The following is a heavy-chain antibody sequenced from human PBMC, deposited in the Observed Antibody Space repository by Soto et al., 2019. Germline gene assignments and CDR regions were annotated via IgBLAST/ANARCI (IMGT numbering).Heavy chain of an antibody. J-gene: IGHJ6*02. CDR1: GGSISSYY. V-gene: IGHV4-59*01. CDR3: AIRLYDFSATMDL. CDR2: IYYSGST. D-gene: IGHD5-12*01. Sequence: QVQLQESGPGLVKPSETLSLTCTVSGGSISSYYWSWIRQPPGKGLECIGYIYYSGSTHCNPPLKRRAPISVDTSKNPSSLKLSSVTAADSAVYFCAIRLYDFSATMDLWGQGTTVTVSS.